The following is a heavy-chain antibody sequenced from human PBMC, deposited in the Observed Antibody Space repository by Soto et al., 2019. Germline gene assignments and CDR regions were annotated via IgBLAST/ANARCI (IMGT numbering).Heavy chain of an antibody. V-gene: IGHV5-51*01. D-gene: IGHD4-17*01. CDR2: IHPGDSDT. J-gene: IGHJ6*02. Sequence: EMPLVQSGAEVKKSGESLKISCVGSGFSFSRYTVGWVRQVPGKGLEWMGVIHPGDSDTRYSPSFQGQVTISADKSISTAYLQWSSLKASDTAMYYCTLSYGDSYYYYYGMDVWGQGTTVTVSS. CDR3: TLSYGDSYYYYYGMDV. CDR1: GFSFSRYT.